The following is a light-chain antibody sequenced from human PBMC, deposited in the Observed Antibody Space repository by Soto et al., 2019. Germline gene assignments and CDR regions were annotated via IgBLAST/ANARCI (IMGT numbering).Light chain of an antibody. Sequence: EIVLTQSPATESSSPAQRATLSYRTSQSVSSYLAWYQQKTGQAPRLLIYDASNRATGIPARFSGSGSGTDFTLTIRSLEPEDLAVYYCQESSNWPSITVGEGTRLEIK. J-gene: IGKJ5*01. CDR1: QSVSSY. CDR2: DAS. V-gene: IGKV3-11*01. CDR3: QESSNWPSIT.